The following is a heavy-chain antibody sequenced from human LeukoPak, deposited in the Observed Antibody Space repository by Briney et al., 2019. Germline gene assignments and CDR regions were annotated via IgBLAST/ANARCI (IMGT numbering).Heavy chain of an antibody. D-gene: IGHD3-3*01. Sequence: SETLSLTCTVSGYSINSGYYWGWGRPPPGKGLEWIGYIYYSGSTNYNPSLKSRVTISVDTSKNQFSLKLSSVTAADTAVYYCARGVTIFGVGAFDIWGQGTMVTVSS. CDR2: IYYSGST. CDR3: ARGVTIFGVGAFDI. CDR1: GYSINSGYY. J-gene: IGHJ3*02. V-gene: IGHV4-61*01.